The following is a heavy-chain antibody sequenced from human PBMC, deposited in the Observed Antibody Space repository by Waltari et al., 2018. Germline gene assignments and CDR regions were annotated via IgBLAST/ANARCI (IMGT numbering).Heavy chain of an antibody. CDR2: IKTDGSTT. CDR1: GFTFSHYW. J-gene: IGHJ4*02. D-gene: IGHD3-9*01. Sequence: EVQLVESGGGLVQPGGSLRLSCAASGFTFSHYWMHWVRQTPGTGLVWVSRIKTDGSTTAYADAVKGRFTVSRDNAKNTLYLQMHSLRADDTAVYFCARDLDWVLLDHWGQGSLVTVSS. V-gene: IGHV3-74*01. CDR3: ARDLDWVLLDH.